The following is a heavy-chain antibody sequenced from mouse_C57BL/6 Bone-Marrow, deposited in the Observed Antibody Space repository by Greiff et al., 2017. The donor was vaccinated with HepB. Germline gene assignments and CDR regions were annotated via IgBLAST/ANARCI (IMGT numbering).Heavy chain of an antibody. CDR1: GYTFTSYW. J-gene: IGHJ2*01. CDR3: ATDGPSFDY. CDR2: IDPSDSYT. Sequence: QVQLQQPGAELVKPGASVKLSCKASGYTFTSYWMQWVKQRPGQGLEWIGEIDPSDSYTNYNQKFKGKATFTVDTSSSTAYMQLSSLTSEDSAVYYCATDGPSFDYGGQGTTLTVAS. V-gene: IGHV1-50*01. D-gene: IGHD2-3*01.